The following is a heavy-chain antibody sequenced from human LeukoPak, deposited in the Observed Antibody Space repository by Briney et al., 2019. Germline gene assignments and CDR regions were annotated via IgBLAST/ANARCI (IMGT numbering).Heavy chain of an antibody. J-gene: IGHJ4*02. V-gene: IGHV3-7*04. Sequence: PTAGSLRLSCAASGFTVSSNYMSWVRQAPGKGLEWVANIKQDGSEKYYVDSVKGRFTISRDNAKNSLYLQMNSLRAEDTAVYYCARYYYDSSGPFDYWGQGTLVTVSS. D-gene: IGHD3-22*01. CDR3: ARYYYDSSGPFDY. CDR2: IKQDGSEK. CDR1: GFTVSSNY.